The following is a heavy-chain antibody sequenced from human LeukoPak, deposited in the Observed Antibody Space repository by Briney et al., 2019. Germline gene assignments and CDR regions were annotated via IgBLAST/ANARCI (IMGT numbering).Heavy chain of an antibody. D-gene: IGHD1-14*01. CDR3: ARDLRSNRDY. CDR1: GFTFSGYC. CDR2: IKQDGREK. Sequence: PGGSLRLSCAASGFTFSGYCMSWVRQAPGKGLEWVANIKQDGREKYYVDSVKGRFTISRDNAKNTPYLQMNSLRAGDTALYYCARDLRSNRDYWGQGTLVTVSS. V-gene: IGHV3-7*01. J-gene: IGHJ4*02.